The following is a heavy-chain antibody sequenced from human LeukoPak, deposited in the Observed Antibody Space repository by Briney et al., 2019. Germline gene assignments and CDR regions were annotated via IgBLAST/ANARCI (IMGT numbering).Heavy chain of an antibody. V-gene: IGHV3-7*01. CDR1: GFTFSSYW. Sequence: GGSLRLSCAVSGFTFSSYWMTWVRQTPGKGLEWVANIDRDGRQRHYVDSVEGRFTISRDNAKNSLYLQMNSLRAEDTAVYYCARAQWLDYWGQGTLVTVSS. D-gene: IGHD6-19*01. CDR3: ARAQWLDY. CDR2: IDRDGRQR. J-gene: IGHJ4*02.